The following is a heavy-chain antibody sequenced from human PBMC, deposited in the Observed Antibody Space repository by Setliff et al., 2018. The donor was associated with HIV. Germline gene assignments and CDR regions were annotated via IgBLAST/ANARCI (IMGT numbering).Heavy chain of an antibody. CDR3: AREEPGAD. CDR2: IVPMIGTV. V-gene: IGHV1-69*05. Sequence: SVKVSCKASGGTSSSYAISWVRQAPGQGLEWMGGIVPMIGTVNYAQKFQGRVTITTDESTITAYMELSSLRSEDTAVYYCAREEPGADWGQGTLVTVSS. D-gene: IGHD1-1*01. CDR1: GGTSSSYA. J-gene: IGHJ4*02.